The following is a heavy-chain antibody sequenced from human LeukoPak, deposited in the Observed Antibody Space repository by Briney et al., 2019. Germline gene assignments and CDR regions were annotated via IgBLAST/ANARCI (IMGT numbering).Heavy chain of an antibody. V-gene: IGHV4-59*01. Sequence: SETLSLTCTVSGGSISSYYWSWLRQPPGKGLEWIGYIYYSGSTNYNPSLKSRVTISVDTSKNQFSLKLSSVTAADTAVYYCARGLAGTGGGYFDYWGQGTLVTVSS. J-gene: IGHJ4*02. CDR3: ARGLAGTGGGYFDY. CDR1: GGSISSYY. CDR2: IYYSGST. D-gene: IGHD6-19*01.